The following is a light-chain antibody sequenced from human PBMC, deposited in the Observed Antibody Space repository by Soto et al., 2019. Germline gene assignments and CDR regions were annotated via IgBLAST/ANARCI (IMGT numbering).Light chain of an antibody. CDR1: SSNIGSNY. CDR3: AAWDDSLSAVV. J-gene: IGLJ2*01. V-gene: IGLV1-47*01. Sequence: QSVLTKPPSASGTPGQRVTISCSGSSSNIGSNYVYWYQQLPGTTPKLLIYRNNQRPSWVPDRFSGSKSGTSASLAISGIRSEEEADYYCAAWDDSLSAVVFGGGTKLTVL. CDR2: RNN.